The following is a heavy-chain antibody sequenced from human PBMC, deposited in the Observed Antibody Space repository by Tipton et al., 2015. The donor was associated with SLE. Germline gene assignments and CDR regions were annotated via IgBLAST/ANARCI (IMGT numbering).Heavy chain of an antibody. V-gene: IGHV4-38-2*02. Sequence: TLSLTCTVSDYSISDGYYWGWIRQPPGEGLEWIGNIYHSGSAFYNPSLKSRVTLSVDTSKNQFSLKLSSVTAADTAVYYCARDLTGTIGSPIYGLDVWGQGTTVTVSS. J-gene: IGHJ6*02. CDR2: IYHSGSA. D-gene: IGHD1-20*01. CDR1: DYSISDGYY. CDR3: ARDLTGTIGSPIYGLDV.